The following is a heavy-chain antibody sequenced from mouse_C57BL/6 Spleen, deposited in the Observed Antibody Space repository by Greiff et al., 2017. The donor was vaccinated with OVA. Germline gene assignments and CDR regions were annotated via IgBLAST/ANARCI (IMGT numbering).Heavy chain of an antibody. J-gene: IGHJ2*01. V-gene: IGHV1-5*01. CDR2: IYPGNSDT. CDR3: RGLGVTFFDY. Sequence: VQLQQSGTVLARPGASVKMSCKTSGYTFTSYWMHWVKQRPGQCLEWIGAIYPGNSDTSYNQKFKGKAKLTAVTSASTAYMELSSLTNEDSAVYYCRGLGVTFFDYWGQGTTLTVSS. D-gene: IGHD3-3*01. CDR1: GYTFTSYW.